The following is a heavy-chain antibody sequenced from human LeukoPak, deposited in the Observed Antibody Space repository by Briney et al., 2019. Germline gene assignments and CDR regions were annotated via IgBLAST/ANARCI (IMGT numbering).Heavy chain of an antibody. D-gene: IGHD4-17*01. V-gene: IGHV3-21*01. CDR1: GFTFSSYS. CDR3: ARAGYGDYEGFDP. CDR2: ISSSSSYI. Sequence: GGSLRLSCEASGFTFSSYSVNWVRQAPGKGLEWVSSISSSSSYIYYADSVKGRFTISRDNAKNSLYLQMNSLRAEDTAVYYCARAGYGDYEGFDPWGQGTLVTVSS. J-gene: IGHJ5*02.